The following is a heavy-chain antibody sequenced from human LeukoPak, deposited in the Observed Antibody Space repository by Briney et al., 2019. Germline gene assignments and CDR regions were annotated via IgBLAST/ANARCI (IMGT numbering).Heavy chain of an antibody. D-gene: IGHD2-15*01. CDR2: ISAYNGNT. J-gene: IGHJ6*03. CDR1: GYTFTSYG. Sequence: ASVKVSCKASGYTFTSYGISWVRQAPGQGLEWMGWISAYNGNTNYAQKLQGRVTMTTDTSTSTAYMELRSLRSDDTAVYYCARVSSGGSSSPWYYYYMDVWGKGTTVTVSS. V-gene: IGHV1-18*01. CDR3: ARVSSGGSSSPWYYYYMDV.